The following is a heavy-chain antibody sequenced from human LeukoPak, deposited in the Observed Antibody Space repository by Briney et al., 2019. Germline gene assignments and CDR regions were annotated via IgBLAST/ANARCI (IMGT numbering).Heavy chain of an antibody. D-gene: IGHD2-2*01. Sequence: ASVKVSCKASGYXLTDYYVHWVRLAPGQGLEWMGWFNPNSGGTNYAQKFQGRVTMTRDTSISTAYMELSRLTSDDTAMYYCARGYAYFDYWGQGTLVTVSS. CDR1: GYXLTDYY. CDR3: ARGYAYFDY. V-gene: IGHV1-2*02. J-gene: IGHJ4*02. CDR2: FNPNSGGT.